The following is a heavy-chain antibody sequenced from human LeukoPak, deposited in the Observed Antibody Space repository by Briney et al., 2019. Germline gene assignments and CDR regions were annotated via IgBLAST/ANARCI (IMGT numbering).Heavy chain of an antibody. D-gene: IGHD3-22*01. Sequence: GGSLRLSCAASGFTFSSYSMNWVRQAPGKGLEWVSSISSSSSYIYYADSVKGRFTISRDNAKNSLYLQMNSLRAEDTAVYYCARDRRYYDSSGYSVGAFDIWGQGTMVIVSS. CDR1: GFTFSSYS. J-gene: IGHJ3*02. CDR2: ISSSSSYI. CDR3: ARDRRYYDSSGYSVGAFDI. V-gene: IGHV3-21*01.